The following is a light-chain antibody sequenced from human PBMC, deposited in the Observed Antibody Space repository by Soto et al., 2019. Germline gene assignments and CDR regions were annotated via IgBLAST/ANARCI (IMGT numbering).Light chain of an antibody. CDR1: QSVRSN. Sequence: EIVITQSPVTLSVSPGERATLSCRASQSVRSNLAWYQQKPGQAPRLLIYGASTRATGIPTRFSGSGSGTEFTLTISSLQSEDFAVYHCQQNNNWPLTFGGGTKVDIK. CDR3: QQNNNWPLT. J-gene: IGKJ4*01. CDR2: GAS. V-gene: IGKV3D-15*01.